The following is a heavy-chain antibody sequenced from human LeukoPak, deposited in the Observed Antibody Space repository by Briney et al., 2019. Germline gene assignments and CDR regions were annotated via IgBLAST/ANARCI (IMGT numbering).Heavy chain of an antibody. CDR1: GFTFSSYA. CDR3: RASGDYSLDAFDI. D-gene: IGHD4-17*01. Sequence: GGSLRLSCAASGFTFSSYAMHWVRQAPGKGLEWVAVISYDGSNKYYADSVKGRFTISRDNSKNTLYLQMNSLKTGDTAGYYFRASGDYSLDAFDIWGQGTMVTVSS. CDR2: ISYDGSNK. J-gene: IGHJ3*02. V-gene: IGHV3-30*04.